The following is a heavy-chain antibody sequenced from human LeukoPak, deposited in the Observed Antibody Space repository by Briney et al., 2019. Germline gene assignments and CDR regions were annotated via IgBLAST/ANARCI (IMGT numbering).Heavy chain of an antibody. Sequence: ASVKVSCKASGYTFTGYYMHWVRQAPGQGLEWMGWINPNSGGTNYAQKFQGRVTMTRDTSISTAYMELSRLRSDDTAVYYCARDSRWLDDYYYYGMDVWGQGTTVTVSS. J-gene: IGHJ6*02. V-gene: IGHV1-2*02. CDR3: ARDSRWLDDYYYYGMDV. D-gene: IGHD6-19*01. CDR2: INPNSGGT. CDR1: GYTFTGYY.